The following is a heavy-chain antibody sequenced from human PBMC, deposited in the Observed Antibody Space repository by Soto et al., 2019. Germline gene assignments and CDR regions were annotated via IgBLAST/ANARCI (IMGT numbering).Heavy chain of an antibody. V-gene: IGHV4-4*02. J-gene: IGHJ5*02. D-gene: IGHD6-19*01. CDR2: IYHSGST. Sequence: SETLSLTXAVSGGSISSSNWWSWVRQPPGKGLEWIGEIYHSGSTNYNPSLKSRVTISVDKSKNQFSLKLSSVTAADTAVYYCARDYYSSGLRGLDPWGQGTLVTVSS. CDR1: GGSISSSNW. CDR3: ARDYYSSGLRGLDP.